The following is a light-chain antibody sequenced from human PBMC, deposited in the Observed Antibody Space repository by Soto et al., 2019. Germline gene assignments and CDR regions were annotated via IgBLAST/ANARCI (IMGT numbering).Light chain of an antibody. V-gene: IGKV3-20*01. J-gene: IGKJ5*01. CDR3: QVYGPSPPIT. Sequence: EIVLTQSPATLSLSPGRRATLSCRSSQSVKSSYLAWHQQTPGQAPRLLLYGVSNRATGIPDRFNASGSGTDFTLTISRLEPEDFAVFYCQVYGPSPPITFGQGT. CDR1: QSVKSSY. CDR2: GVS.